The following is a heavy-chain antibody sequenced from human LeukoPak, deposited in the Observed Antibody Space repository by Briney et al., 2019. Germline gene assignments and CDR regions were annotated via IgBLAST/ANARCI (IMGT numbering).Heavy chain of an antibody. CDR3: ATSTGSYVFDY. J-gene: IGHJ4*02. D-gene: IGHD3-10*01. V-gene: IGHV1-24*01. Sequence: ASVKVSCKVSGYTLTELSMHWVRQGPGKGLDWMGGFDPEDGETIYAQQFQGRVTMTEDTSTDTAYMELSSLRSEDTAVYFCATSTGSYVFDYWGQGTLVTVSS. CDR1: GYTLTELS. CDR2: FDPEDGET.